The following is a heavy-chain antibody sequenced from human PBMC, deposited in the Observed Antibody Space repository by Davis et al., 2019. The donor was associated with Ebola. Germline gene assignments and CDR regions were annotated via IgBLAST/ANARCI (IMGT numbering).Heavy chain of an antibody. J-gene: IGHJ6*02. D-gene: IGHD1-26*01. CDR1: GGSFSGYY. CDR3: ARWSGSPYYYYGMDV. Sequence: HTSETLSLTCAVYGGSFSGYYWSWIRQPPGKGLVWVSRINSDGSSTSYADSVKGRFTISRDNAKNTLYLQMNSLRAEDTAVYYCARWSGSPYYYYGMDVWGQGTTVTVSS. CDR2: INSDGSST. V-gene: IGHV3-74*01.